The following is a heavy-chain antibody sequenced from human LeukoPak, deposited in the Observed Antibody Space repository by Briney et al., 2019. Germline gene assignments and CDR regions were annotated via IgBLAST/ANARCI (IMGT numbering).Heavy chain of an antibody. CDR2: INHSGST. CDR1: GGSFSGYY. V-gene: IGHV4-34*01. D-gene: IGHD1-14*01. Sequence: ASETLSLTCAVYGGSFSGYYWSWIRQPPGKGLEWIGEINHSGSTNYNPSLKSRVTISVDTSKNQFSLKLSSVTAADTAMYFCARDRHEPGPWGPGTMVTVSS. CDR3: ARDRHEPGP. J-gene: IGHJ3*01.